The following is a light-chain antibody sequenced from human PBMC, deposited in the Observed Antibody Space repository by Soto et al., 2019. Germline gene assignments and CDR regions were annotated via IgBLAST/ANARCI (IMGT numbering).Light chain of an antibody. CDR1: TGAVTSGYY. V-gene: IGLV7-43*01. Sequence: QTVVTQEPSLTVSPGGTVTLTCASSTGAVTSGYYPNWFQQKPGQAPRALIYSTSNKYSWTPARFSGSLLGGKAALTLSGVQPEVGAEYYCLLYYGGQLGVFGVGIKLTVL. J-gene: IGLJ2*01. CDR3: LLYYGGQLGV. CDR2: STS.